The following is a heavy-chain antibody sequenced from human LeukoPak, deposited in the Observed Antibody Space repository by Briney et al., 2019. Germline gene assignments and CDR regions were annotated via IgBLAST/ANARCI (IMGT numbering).Heavy chain of an antibody. V-gene: IGHV4-39*01. CDR1: GGSISSSSYY. D-gene: IGHD3-10*01. CDR3: AGLYTAITMVRGVIITPSSAFDY. Sequence: SETLSLTCTVSGGSISSSSYYWGWIRQPPGKGLEWIGSIYYSGSTYYNPSLKSRVTISVDTSKNQFSLKLSSVTAADTAVYYCAGLYTAITMVRGVIITPSSAFDYWGQGTLVTVSS. J-gene: IGHJ4*02. CDR2: IYYSGST.